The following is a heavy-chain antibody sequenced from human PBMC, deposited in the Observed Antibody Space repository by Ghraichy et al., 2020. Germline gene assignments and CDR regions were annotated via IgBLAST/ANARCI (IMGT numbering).Heavy chain of an antibody. D-gene: IGHD6-6*01. V-gene: IGHV1-3*01. CDR1: GYTFSSYA. CDR2: INAGNGNT. Sequence: ASVQVSCKASGYTFSSYAMHWVRQASGQRLEWMGWINAGNGNTKYSQKFQDRVTITRDTSASTVYMELSSLRSEDTSMYYCARDPFSSSPYYFDYWGQGTLVTVSS. J-gene: IGHJ4*02. CDR3: ARDPFSSSPYYFDY.